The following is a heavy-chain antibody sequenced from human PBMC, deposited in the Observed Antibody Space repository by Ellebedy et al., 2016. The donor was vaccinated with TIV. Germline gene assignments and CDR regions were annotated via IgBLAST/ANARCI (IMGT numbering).Heavy chain of an antibody. Sequence: PGGSLRLSCAALAFPFSNFWMSWVRHAPGKGLEWVAHIKTDGSETYYVDSVKGRFTISRENAKNALFLQMDGLRVDDSAVYYCVGFGVFNLWGQGAPVTVSS. J-gene: IGHJ5*02. CDR1: AFPFSNFW. CDR2: IKTDGSET. D-gene: IGHD3-3*01. CDR3: VGFGVFNL. V-gene: IGHV3-7*01.